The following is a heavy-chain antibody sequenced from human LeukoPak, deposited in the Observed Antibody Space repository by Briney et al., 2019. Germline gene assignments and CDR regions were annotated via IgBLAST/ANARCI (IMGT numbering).Heavy chain of an antibody. V-gene: IGHV3-23*01. CDR1: GFTFDSYA. CDR2: ISGSGSSA. D-gene: IGHD1-20*01. CDR3: ARRRYNWNAIDY. J-gene: IGHJ4*02. Sequence: GGSLRLSCAASGFTFDSYAMSWVRQAPGKGLEWVSGISGSGSSAYYADSVKGRFTISRDNSKNTLYLQMNSLRVEDTAVYFCARRRYNWNAIDYWGQGTLVTVSS.